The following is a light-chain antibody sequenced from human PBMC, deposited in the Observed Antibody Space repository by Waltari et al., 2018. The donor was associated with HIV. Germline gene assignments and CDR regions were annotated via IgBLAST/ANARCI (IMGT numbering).Light chain of an antibody. CDR3: SAYLASSSWV. V-gene: IGLV2-11*01. Sequence: QSALTQPRSVSGSPGQPVSMSCTGADSNLRGNNFVSWYQQHAGRAPRVVIFDVDKRPSDVSGLLSAAKSGDTASLTISGLQPDDEAIYYCSAYLASSSWVFGSGT. J-gene: IGLJ3*02. CDR1: DSNLRGNNF. CDR2: DVD.